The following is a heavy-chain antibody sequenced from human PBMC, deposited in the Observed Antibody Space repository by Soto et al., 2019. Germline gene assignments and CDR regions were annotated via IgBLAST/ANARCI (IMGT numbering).Heavy chain of an antibody. CDR2: IYYSGST. D-gene: IGHD5-12*01. J-gene: IGHJ6*02. Sequence: SETLSLTCTVSGGSISSGGYYWGWIRQHPGKGLEWIGYIYYSGSTYYNPSLKSRVTISVDTSKNQFSLKLSSVTAADTAVYYCARTDSGYYFRYYHYGMDVWGQGTTVTVSS. CDR1: GGSISSGGYY. V-gene: IGHV4-31*03. CDR3: ARTDSGYYFRYYHYGMDV.